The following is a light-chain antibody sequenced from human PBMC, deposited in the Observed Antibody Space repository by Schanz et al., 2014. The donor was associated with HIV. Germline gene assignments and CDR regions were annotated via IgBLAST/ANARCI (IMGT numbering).Light chain of an antibody. Sequence: DIQMTQSPSSLSASVGDRVTITCRASQAINNYLAWYQQRPGKVPNLLVYGASTLRSGVPSRFSGSGSGTEFTLTISSLQPEDFATYYCQQLNDYPRTFGQGTKLEIK. CDR1: QAINNY. CDR2: GAS. V-gene: IGKV1-27*01. CDR3: QQLNDYPRT. J-gene: IGKJ2*01.